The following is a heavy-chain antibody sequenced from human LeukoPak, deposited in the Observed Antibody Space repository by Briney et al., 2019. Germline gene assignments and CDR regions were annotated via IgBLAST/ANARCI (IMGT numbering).Heavy chain of an antibody. CDR1: GYTFTSYG. V-gene: IGHV1-18*01. D-gene: IGHD2-21*02. CDR3: ARVHCGGDCYSFLVSSYFDP. Sequence: GASVKVSCKASGYTFTSYGISWVRQAPGQGLEWMGWISAYNGNTNYAQKLQGRVTMTTDTSTSTAYMELRSLGSDDTAVYYCARVHCGGDCYSFLVSSYFDPWGQGTLVTVSS. CDR2: ISAYNGNT. J-gene: IGHJ5*02.